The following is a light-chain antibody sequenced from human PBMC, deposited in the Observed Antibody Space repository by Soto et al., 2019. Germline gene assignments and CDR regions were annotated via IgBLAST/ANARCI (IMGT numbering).Light chain of an antibody. CDR2: EAT. CDR3: CSNSGSSTLL. J-gene: IGLJ2*01. V-gene: IGLV2-23*02. CDR1: SRDVGSYRL. Sequence: QSALTQPASVSGSPGQSVTISCSGTSRDVGSYRLVSWYQQHPGKAPKVLIYEATKRPSGVSTRFSGSKSGNTASLTISGLQAEDEADYYCCSNSGSSTLLFGGWTKLTVL.